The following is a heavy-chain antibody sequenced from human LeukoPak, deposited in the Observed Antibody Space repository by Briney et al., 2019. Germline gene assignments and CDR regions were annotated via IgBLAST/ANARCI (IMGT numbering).Heavy chain of an antibody. J-gene: IGHJ6*02. Sequence: SETLSLTCAVYGGSFSGYYWSWIRQPPGKGLEWIGEINHSGSTNYNPSLKSRVTISVDTSKNQFSLKLSSVTAADTAVYYCARGRIVVVPAAGYYCYYGMDVWGQGTTVTVSS. CDR1: GGSFSGYY. CDR3: ARGRIVVVPAAGYYCYYGMDV. CDR2: INHSGST. V-gene: IGHV4-34*01. D-gene: IGHD2-2*01.